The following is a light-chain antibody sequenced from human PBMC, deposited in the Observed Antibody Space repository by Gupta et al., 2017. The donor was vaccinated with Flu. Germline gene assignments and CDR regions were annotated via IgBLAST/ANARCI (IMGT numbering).Light chain of an antibody. V-gene: IGKV1-33*01. CDR3: QQYDNLRLP. CDR1: LDIGNF. CDR2: DAS. J-gene: IGKJ3*01. Sequence: DIQMTQSPSSLSASVGDRVTITCQASLDIGNFLNWYHQRPGKAPKLLIYDASTLQTGVPSRFSGSGYGTDFTFTISSLQPEDFGTYHWQQYDNLRLPFGPGTKVDI.